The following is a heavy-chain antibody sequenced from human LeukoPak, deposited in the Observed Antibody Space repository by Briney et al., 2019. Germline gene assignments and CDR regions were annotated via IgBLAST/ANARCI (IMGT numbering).Heavy chain of an antibody. CDR2: ISGSGGST. CDR1: GFTFSSYA. J-gene: IGHJ4*02. V-gene: IGHV3-23*01. D-gene: IGHD6-19*01. CDR3: ARTIAVGSYYFDY. Sequence: GGSLILSCAASGFTFSSYAMSWVRQAPGKGLEWVSGISGSGGSTFYADSVKGRFTISRDNSKNKLYLQMNSLRAEDTALYYCARTIAVGSYYFDYWGQGALVTVSS.